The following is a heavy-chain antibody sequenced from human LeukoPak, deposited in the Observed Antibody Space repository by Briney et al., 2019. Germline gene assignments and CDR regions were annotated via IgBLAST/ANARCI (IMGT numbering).Heavy chain of an antibody. J-gene: IGHJ4*02. CDR2: IYSGGST. Sequence: PGGSLRLSCAASGFTVSSTYMSWVRQAPGKGLEWFSVIYSGGSTFYADSLKGRFTISRDNSKNTLYLQMNSLRVEDTALYYCARGDGSYYFDYWGQGTLVTVSS. CDR3: ARGDGSYYFDY. CDR1: GFTVSSTY. D-gene: IGHD3-10*01. V-gene: IGHV3-53*01.